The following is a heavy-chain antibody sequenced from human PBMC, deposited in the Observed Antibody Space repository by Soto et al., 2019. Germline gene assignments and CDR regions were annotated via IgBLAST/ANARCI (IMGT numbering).Heavy chain of an antibody. CDR2: IDPSDSQT. D-gene: IGHD3-22*01. Sequence: PGASLKISCKGSGYSFAGYWITWVRQKPGKGLEWMGRIDPSDSQTYYSPSFRGHVTISATKSITTVFLQWSSLRASDTAMYYCARQIYDSDTGPNFQYYFDSWGQETPVTVS. V-gene: IGHV5-10-1*01. CDR3: ARQIYDSDTGPNFQYYFDS. J-gene: IGHJ4*02. CDR1: GYSFAGYW.